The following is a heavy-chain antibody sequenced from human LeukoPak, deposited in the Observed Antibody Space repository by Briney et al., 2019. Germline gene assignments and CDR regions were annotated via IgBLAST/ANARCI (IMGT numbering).Heavy chain of an antibody. J-gene: IGHJ4*02. CDR1: GFTFSSYE. D-gene: IGHD1-26*01. Sequence: GGSLRLSCAASGFTFSSYEMNWVRQAPGKGLGWVSYISSSGSTIYYADSVKGRFTISRDNAKNSLYLQMNSLRAEDTAVYYCANSVWSYYVFDYWGQGTLVTVSS. CDR2: ISSSGSTI. V-gene: IGHV3-48*03. CDR3: ANSVWSYYVFDY.